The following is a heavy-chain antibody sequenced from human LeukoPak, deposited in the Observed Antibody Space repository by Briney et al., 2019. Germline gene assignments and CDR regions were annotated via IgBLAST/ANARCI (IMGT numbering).Heavy chain of an antibody. J-gene: IGHJ4*02. CDR1: GFTFSDFY. D-gene: IGHD5-12*01. V-gene: IGHV3-11*04. Sequence: PGGSLRLSCAASGFTFSDFYMSWIRQAPGKGLEWLSYLSDSGDTIYYADSVKGRFTISRDNAKNSLYLQMNSLRAEDTAVYYCARDGEWLRPMDYWGQGTLVTVSS. CDR3: ARDGEWLRPMDY. CDR2: LSDSGDTI.